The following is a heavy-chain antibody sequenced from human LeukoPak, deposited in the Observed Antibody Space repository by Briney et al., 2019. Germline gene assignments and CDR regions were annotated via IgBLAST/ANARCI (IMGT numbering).Heavy chain of an antibody. D-gene: IGHD3-10*01. CDR3: ARDPHYYYGSGRYLFLFDY. CDR2: ISSSSSTI. Sequence: LTGGSLRLSCAASGFTFSSYSMNWVRQAPGKGLEWVSYISSSSSTIYYADSVKGRFAISRDNAKNSLYLQMNSLRAEDTAVYYCARDPHYYYGSGRYLFLFDYWGQGTLVTVSS. J-gene: IGHJ4*02. CDR1: GFTFSSYS. V-gene: IGHV3-48*01.